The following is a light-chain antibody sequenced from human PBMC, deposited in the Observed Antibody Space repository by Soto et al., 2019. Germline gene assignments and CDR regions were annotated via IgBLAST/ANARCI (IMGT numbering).Light chain of an antibody. V-gene: IGLV2-14*01. Sequence: QSVLTQPASVSGSPGQSITISCTGTSSDVGGYDYVSWYQRHPGKPPKLMIYDVSNRPSGVSNRFSGSKSGNTASLTISGLQALDEADYYCSSYTSASTYVVFGGGTKVTVL. CDR2: DVS. CDR1: SSDVGGYDY. CDR3: SSYTSASTYVV. J-gene: IGLJ2*01.